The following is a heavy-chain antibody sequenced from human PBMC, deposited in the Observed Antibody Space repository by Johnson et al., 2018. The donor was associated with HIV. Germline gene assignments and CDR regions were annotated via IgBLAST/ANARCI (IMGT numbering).Heavy chain of an antibody. V-gene: IGHV3-74*02. CDR3: AIQLKYYYDSSGYYYWSSAAFDI. CDR1: VFTFSSYW. Sequence: VQLVESGGGLVQPGGSLRLSCAASVFTFSSYWMHWVRQAPGKGLVWVSRINSDGSSPSYADSVKGRFTISIDNATNPLYLKRNSLRAEDTAVYYCAIQLKYYYDSSGYYYWSSAAFDIWGQGTMVTVSS. CDR2: INSDGSSP. D-gene: IGHD3-22*01. J-gene: IGHJ3*02.